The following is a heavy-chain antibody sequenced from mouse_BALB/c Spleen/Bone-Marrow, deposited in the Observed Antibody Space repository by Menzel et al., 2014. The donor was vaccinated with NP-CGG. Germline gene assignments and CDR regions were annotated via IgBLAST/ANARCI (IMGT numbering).Heavy chain of an antibody. D-gene: IGHD3-2*02. Sequence: EVQLQQSGPEPVKPGASVKISCKASGYTFTDYNMHWVRQSHGKSLEWIGYIYPYNVGTGYNQKFKSKATLTVDNSSSTAYMELRSLTSEDSAVYYCARESSAGYYFDYWGQGTTLTVSS. CDR2: IYPYNVGT. J-gene: IGHJ2*01. CDR1: GYTFTDYN. V-gene: IGHV1S29*02. CDR3: ARESSAGYYFDY.